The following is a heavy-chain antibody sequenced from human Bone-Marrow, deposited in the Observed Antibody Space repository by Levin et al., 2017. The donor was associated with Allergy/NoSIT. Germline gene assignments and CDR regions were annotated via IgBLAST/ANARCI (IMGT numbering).Heavy chain of an antibody. CDR1: GYSFSSYW. Sequence: ASVKVSCKSSGYSFSSYWIGWVRQLPGKGLEWMGVIYPPDSDIKYNPSFQGHVTLSVDRSTETAYLQWSSLMASDTATYFCMRLAEVTGGVIFDYWGQGTLVVVSS. J-gene: IGHJ4*02. V-gene: IGHV5-51*01. CDR2: IYPPDSDI. CDR3: MRLAEVTGGVIFDY. D-gene: IGHD3-16*01.